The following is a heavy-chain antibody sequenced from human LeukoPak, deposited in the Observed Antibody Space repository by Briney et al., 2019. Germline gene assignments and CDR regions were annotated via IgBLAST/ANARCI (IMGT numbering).Heavy chain of an antibody. CDR3: ARDRTGYYYDSSHLLDY. CDR1: GGTFSSYA. V-gene: IGHV1-69*06. CDR2: IIPIFGTA. D-gene: IGHD3-22*01. J-gene: IGHJ4*02. Sequence: SAKVSCKASGGTFSSYAISWVRQAPGQGLEWMGGIIPIFGTANYAQKFQGRVTITADKSTSTAYMELSSLRSEDTAVYYCARDRTGYYYDSSHLLDYWGQGTLVTVSS.